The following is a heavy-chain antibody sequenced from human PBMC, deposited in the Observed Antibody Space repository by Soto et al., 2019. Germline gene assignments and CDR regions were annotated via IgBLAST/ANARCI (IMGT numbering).Heavy chain of an antibody. Sequence: EVQLLESGGGLVQPGGFLRLSCAASGFTFSSYAMSWVRQAPGKGLEWVSRIGVSGGSTYYADSVKGPFTISIDNSKNTLYLQMNTARAEDTAVYYCAKPPAPGGGWYDYWGQGTLVTVSS. CDR3: AKPPAPGGGWYDY. D-gene: IGHD6-19*01. CDR1: GFTFSSYA. V-gene: IGHV3-23*01. CDR2: IGVSGGST. J-gene: IGHJ4*02.